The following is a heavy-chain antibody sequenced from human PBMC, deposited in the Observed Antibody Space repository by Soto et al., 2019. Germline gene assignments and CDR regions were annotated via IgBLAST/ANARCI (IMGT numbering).Heavy chain of an antibody. V-gene: IGHV5-51*01. Sequence: GESLKISCKTSGYRFTTYWIGWVRQMPGKGLEWMGIIYPGDSDTMCSPSFQGQVTISADKSVSTAFLQWSSLKASDTAIYYCARQADVSGTVDYAYDYWRQGTQVTVSS. CDR1: GYRFTTYW. J-gene: IGHJ4*02. CDR2: IYPGDSDT. D-gene: IGHD1-20*01. CDR3: ARQADVSGTVDYAYDY.